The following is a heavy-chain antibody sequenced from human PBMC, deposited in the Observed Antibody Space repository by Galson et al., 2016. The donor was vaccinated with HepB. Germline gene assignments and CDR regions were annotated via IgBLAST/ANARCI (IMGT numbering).Heavy chain of an antibody. V-gene: IGHV3-21*04. CDR3: ARDNWEMAAVDY. Sequence: SLRLSCAASGFTFSTYTMNWVRQAPGKGLEWVSSISSSSTYKYYADSVKGRFTISRDNAKNSLYLQMNSLRAEDTAVYYCARDNWEMAAVDYWGQGTLVTVSS. CDR1: GFTFSTYT. J-gene: IGHJ4*02. D-gene: IGHD5-24*01. CDR2: ISSSSTYK.